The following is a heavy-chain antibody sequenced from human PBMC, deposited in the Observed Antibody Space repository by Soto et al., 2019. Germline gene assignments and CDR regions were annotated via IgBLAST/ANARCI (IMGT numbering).Heavy chain of an antibody. D-gene: IGHD2-2*01. CDR2: ISAYNGNT. CDR3: ARDRPVGDFIVVVPAAAYYYYGMDV. CDR1: GYTFTSYG. V-gene: IGHV1-18*01. Sequence: QVQLVQSGAEVKKPGASVKVSCKASGYTFTSYGISWVRQAPGQGLEWMGWISAYNGNTNYAQKLQGRVTMTTDTSTSTAYMELRSLRSDDTAVYYCARDRPVGDFIVVVPAAAYYYYGMDVWGQGTTVTVSS. J-gene: IGHJ6*02.